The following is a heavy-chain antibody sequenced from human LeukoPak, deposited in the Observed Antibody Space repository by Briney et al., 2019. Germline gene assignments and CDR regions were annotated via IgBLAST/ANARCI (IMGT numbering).Heavy chain of an antibody. CDR3: ARGIVVVPSYSYSYMDV. CDR2: INHSGST. V-gene: IGHV4-34*01. J-gene: IGHJ6*03. Sequence: PSETLSLTCAVYGGSFSGYYWSWIRQPPGKGLEWIGEINHSGSTNYNPSLKSRVTISVDTSKKQFSLTLGSVTAADTAVYYCARGIVVVPSYSYSYMDVWGKGTTVTVSS. D-gene: IGHD2-2*01. CDR1: GGSFSGYY.